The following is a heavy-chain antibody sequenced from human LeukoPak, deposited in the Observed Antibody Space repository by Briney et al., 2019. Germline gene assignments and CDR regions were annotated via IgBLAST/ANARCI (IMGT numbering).Heavy chain of an antibody. V-gene: IGHV1-69*13. CDR2: IIPIFGTA. CDR3: ARGGYCSSTSCSRSHFDP. J-gene: IGHJ5*02. Sequence: SVTVSCTASGYTFTIYAISWVRQAPGQGLEWMGGIIPIFGTANYAQKFQGRVTITADESTSTAYMELSSLRSEDTAVYYCARGGYCSSTSCSRSHFDPWGQGTLVTVSS. D-gene: IGHD2-2*01. CDR1: GYTFTIYA.